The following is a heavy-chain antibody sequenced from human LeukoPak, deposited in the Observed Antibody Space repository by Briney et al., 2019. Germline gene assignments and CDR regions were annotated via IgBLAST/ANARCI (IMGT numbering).Heavy chain of an antibody. CDR1: GFTFSSYG. Sequence: GGSLRLSCAASGFTFSSYGMHWVRQAPGKGLEWVAVIWYDGSNKYYADSVKGRFTISRDNSKDTLYLQMNSLRAEDTAVYYCARGAGSPNWFDPWGQGTLVTVSS. J-gene: IGHJ5*02. CDR2: IWYDGSNK. D-gene: IGHD1-26*01. V-gene: IGHV3-33*01. CDR3: ARGAGSPNWFDP.